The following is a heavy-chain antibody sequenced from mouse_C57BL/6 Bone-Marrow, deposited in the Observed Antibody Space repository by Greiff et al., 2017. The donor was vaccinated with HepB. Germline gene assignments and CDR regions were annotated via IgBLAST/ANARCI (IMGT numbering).Heavy chain of an antibody. CDR3: ARDTDYYGSFAY. J-gene: IGHJ3*01. V-gene: IGHV1-81*01. D-gene: IGHD1-1*01. CDR2: IYPRSGNT. Sequence: QVQLQQSGAELARPGASVKLSCKASGYTFTSYGISWVKQRTGQGLEWNGEIYPRSGNTYYNEKFKGKATLTADKSSSTAYMELRSLTSEDSAVYFCARDTDYYGSFAYWGQGTLVTVSA. CDR1: GYTFTSYG.